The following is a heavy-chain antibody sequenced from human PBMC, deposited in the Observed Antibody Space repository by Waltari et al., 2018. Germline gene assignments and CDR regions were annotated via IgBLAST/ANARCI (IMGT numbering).Heavy chain of an antibody. V-gene: IGHV3-48*03. CDR2: STSSGTTI. D-gene: IGHD3-22*01. CDR1: GSPLITYE. J-gene: IGHJ4*02. Sequence: EVQLVESGGGLVQPGGSLRLSCAASGSPLITYELNWVRQAPGKGLEWISYSTSSGTTIYYTDSVKGRVAMSRDNAKNSLFLQMNSLRAEDTGVYYCVREGNYYDEFDYWGQGTRVTVSS. CDR3: VREGNYYDEFDY.